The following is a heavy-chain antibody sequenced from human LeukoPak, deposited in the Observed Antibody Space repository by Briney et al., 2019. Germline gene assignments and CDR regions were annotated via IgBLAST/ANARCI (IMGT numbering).Heavy chain of an antibody. V-gene: IGHV3-23*01. CDR2: ISGSGGST. Sequence: PGGSLRLSCAASGFTFSSYAMSWVRQAPGKGLEWVSAISGSGGSTYYADSVKGRVTISIDNSKNTLYLQMNSLRAEDTAVYYCAKGRDFWSGYYWEAFDYWGQGTLVTVSS. D-gene: IGHD3-3*01. CDR3: AKGRDFWSGYYWEAFDY. J-gene: IGHJ4*02. CDR1: GFTFSSYA.